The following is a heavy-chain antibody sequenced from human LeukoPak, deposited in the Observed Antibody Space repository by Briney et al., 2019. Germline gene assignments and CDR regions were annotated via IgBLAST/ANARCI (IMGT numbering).Heavy chain of an antibody. Sequence: PGGSLRLSCVASGFTFSSRDWMTWVRQAPGKGLEWVALIAYDKSNRYYADSVKGRFTISRDNSKNTMYLQMNSLRAEDTAVYYCAKSPDTWNYGCLEYWGQGTLVTVSS. CDR3: AKSPDTWNYGCLEY. J-gene: IGHJ4*02. CDR1: GFTFSSRDW. D-gene: IGHD1-7*01. CDR2: IAYDKSNR. V-gene: IGHV3-30*18.